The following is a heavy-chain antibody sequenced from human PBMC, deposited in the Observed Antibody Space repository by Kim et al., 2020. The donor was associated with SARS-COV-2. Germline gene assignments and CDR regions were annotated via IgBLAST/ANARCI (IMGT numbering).Heavy chain of an antibody. D-gene: IGHD3-10*01. CDR3: AREISLWFGELLPQTRFDP. CDR1: GDSVSSNSAA. J-gene: IGHJ5*02. CDR2: TYYRSKWYN. Sequence: SQTLSLTCAISGDSVSSNSAAWNWIRQSPSRGLEWLGRTYYRSKWYNDYAVSVKSRITINPDTSKNQFSLQLNSVTPEDTAVYYCAREISLWFGELLPQTRFDPWGQGTLVTVSS. V-gene: IGHV6-1*01.